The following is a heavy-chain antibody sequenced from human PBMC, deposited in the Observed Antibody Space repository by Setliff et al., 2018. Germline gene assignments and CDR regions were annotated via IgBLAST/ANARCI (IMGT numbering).Heavy chain of an antibody. V-gene: IGHV4-31*03. CDR1: GGSISSGGYY. D-gene: IGHD2-21*02. CDR2: IYYSGST. CDR3: ARQICSGGDCYPTSFHY. Sequence: PSETLSLTCTVSGGSISSGGYYWSWIRQHPGKGLEGIGYIYYSGSTYYNPSLKSRVTISLDTSENKFSLKLSSVAAADTAVCYCARQICSGGDCYPTSFHYWGQGALVTVSS. J-gene: IGHJ4*02.